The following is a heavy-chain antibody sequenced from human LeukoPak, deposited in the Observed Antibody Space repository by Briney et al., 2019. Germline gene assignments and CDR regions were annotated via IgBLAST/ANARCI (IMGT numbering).Heavy chain of an antibody. CDR1: GYTFTGYY. D-gene: IGHD1-14*01. CDR2: INPNSGGT. J-gene: IGHJ3*02. Sequence: ASVKVSCKASGYTFTGYYMHWVRQAPGQGLEWMGWINPNSGGTNYAQKCQGRVTMTSDTSSSTAYMELSRLRSDDTAVYYCARDAPGAFAIWGQGTMVTVPS. CDR3: ARDAPGAFAI. V-gene: IGHV1-2*02.